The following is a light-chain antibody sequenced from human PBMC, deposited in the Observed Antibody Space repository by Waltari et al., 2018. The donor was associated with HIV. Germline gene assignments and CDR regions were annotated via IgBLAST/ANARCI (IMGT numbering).Light chain of an antibody. CDR1: KLGDRY. CDR3: QAWDSSTVV. J-gene: IGLJ2*01. CDR2: QVT. V-gene: IGLV3-1*01. Sequence: SYELTQPPSVSVSPGQTASITCSGDKLGDRYACWYQQKPGQSPVLVIYQVTKRPSGIPERFSGSNSGNTATLTLSGTQAMDEADYYCQAWDSSTVVFGGGTKLTVL.